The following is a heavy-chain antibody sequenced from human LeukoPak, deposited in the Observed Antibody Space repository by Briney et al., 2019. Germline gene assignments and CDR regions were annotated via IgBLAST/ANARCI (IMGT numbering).Heavy chain of an antibody. CDR3: ARGTYSFSSTSYYLYYMDV. V-gene: IGHV3-7*01. CDR1: GFTFSSYW. J-gene: IGHJ6*03. D-gene: IGHD5-18*01. Sequence: PGGSLRLSCAASGFTFSSYWMSWVRQAPGKGLEWVANIKQDGGETYYVDSVKGRFTISRDNAKNSLYLQMNSLRAEDTALYFCARGTYSFSSTSYYLYYMDVWGRGTTVTVSS. CDR2: IKQDGGET.